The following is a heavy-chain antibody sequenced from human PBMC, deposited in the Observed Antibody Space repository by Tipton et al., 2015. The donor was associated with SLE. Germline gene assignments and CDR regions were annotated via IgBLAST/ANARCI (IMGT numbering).Heavy chain of an antibody. Sequence: TLSLTCTVSGYAITNGYYWSWIRQSAGRGLEWIGRIYSSGDRDYNPSLRSRVTMSIDASQNRVSLRLKSVSAADTAVYYCARGSDGEYVRYFDVWGPGTLVTVSS. D-gene: IGHD4-17*01. J-gene: IGHJ2*01. V-gene: IGHV4-4*07. CDR1: GYAITNGYY. CDR3: ARGSDGEYVRYFDV. CDR2: IYSSGDR.